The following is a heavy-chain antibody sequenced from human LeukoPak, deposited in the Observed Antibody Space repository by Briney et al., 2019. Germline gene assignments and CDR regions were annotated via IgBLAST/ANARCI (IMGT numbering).Heavy chain of an antibody. CDR3: ARTSKWLRFSRLGNWFDP. D-gene: IGHD5-12*01. V-gene: IGHV1-46*01. CDR1: GYTFTSYY. CDR2: INPSGGST. Sequence: GASVKVSCKASGYTFTSYYMHWVRQAPGQGLEWMGIINPSGGSTSYAQKFQGRVTMTRDTSTSTVYMELSSLRSEDTAVYYCARTSKWLRFSRLGNWFDPWGQGTLVTVSS. J-gene: IGHJ5*02.